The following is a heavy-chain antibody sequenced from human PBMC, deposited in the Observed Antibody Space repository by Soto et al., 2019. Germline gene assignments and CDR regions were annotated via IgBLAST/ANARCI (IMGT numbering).Heavy chain of an antibody. CDR2: ISPYNGTT. CDR3: ARDGERDTGLNFYYYLHGMDA. J-gene: IGHJ6*02. Sequence: ASVKVSCKASGYTFTNYGISWVRQAHGQGLEWMGWISPYNGTTKYAEKFQGEMTMTTDTATSTAYMDLRSLRSDDTAVYYCARDGERDTGLNFYYYLHGMDAWGQGTRVTVSS. D-gene: IGHD1-1*01. CDR1: GYTFTNYG. V-gene: IGHV1-18*04.